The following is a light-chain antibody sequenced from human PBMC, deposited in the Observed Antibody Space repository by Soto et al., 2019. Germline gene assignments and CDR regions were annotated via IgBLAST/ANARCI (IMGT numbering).Light chain of an antibody. Sequence: EILMTQSPATLSVSPGETVTFSCRASRSVSNRLAWYQHKPGQAPRLLISGASNGATGIPARFSGSGSGTEFTLTISSLQSEDFALYFYQQYDSWLSITFGQGTRLEIK. CDR1: RSVSNR. CDR3: QQYDSWLSIT. V-gene: IGKV3-15*01. J-gene: IGKJ5*01. CDR2: GAS.